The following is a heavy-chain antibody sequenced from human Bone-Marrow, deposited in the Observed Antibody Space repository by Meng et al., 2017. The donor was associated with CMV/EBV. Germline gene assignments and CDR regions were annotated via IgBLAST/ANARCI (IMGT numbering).Heavy chain of an antibody. J-gene: IGHJ6*02. V-gene: IGHV3-13*01. CDR2: IGTAGDT. CDR3: ARAKSSSGSLSVLGMDV. D-gene: IGHD6-6*01. Sequence: GGFLRLSCAASGFTFSGYSMNWVRQATGKGLEWVSAIGTAGDTYYPGSVKGRFTISRENAKNSLYLQMNSLRAGDTAVYYCARAKSSSGSLSVLGMDVWGQGTTVTVSS. CDR1: GFTFSGYS.